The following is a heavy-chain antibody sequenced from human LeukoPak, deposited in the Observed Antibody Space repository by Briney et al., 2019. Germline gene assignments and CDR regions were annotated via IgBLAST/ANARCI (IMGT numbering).Heavy chain of an antibody. V-gene: IGHV3-9*01. CDR1: GFIFENHA. Sequence: GGSLRLSYAACGFIFENHAMQWPRQAPGKGLEWVSGISWNSGVVGYMDSVKGRFTITRDNSKNSLYLQMSSLKVEDTALYYCAKIAVPMPVRYHIDVWGKGITVTVSS. CDR3: AKIAVPMPVRYHIDV. CDR2: ISWNSGVV. J-gene: IGHJ6*03. D-gene: IGHD2-2*01.